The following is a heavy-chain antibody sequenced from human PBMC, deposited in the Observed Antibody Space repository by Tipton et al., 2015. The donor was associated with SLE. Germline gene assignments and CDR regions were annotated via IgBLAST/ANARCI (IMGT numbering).Heavy chain of an antibody. CDR1: GGTFSSYA. CDR2: IIPIFGTA. J-gene: IGHJ6*02. V-gene: IGHV1-69*13. CDR3: AREEKNGDYYYYGMDV. Sequence: QLVQSGAEVKKPGASVKVSCKASGGTFSSYAISWVRQAPGQGLEWMGGIIPIFGTANYAQKFQGRATITADESTSTAYMELSSLRSEDTAVYYCAREEKNGDYYYYGMDVWGQGTTVTVSS. D-gene: IGHD2-8*01.